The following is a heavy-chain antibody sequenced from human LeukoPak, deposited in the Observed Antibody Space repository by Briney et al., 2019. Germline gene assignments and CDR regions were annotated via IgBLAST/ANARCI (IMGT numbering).Heavy chain of an antibody. V-gene: IGHV3-30*02. J-gene: IGHJ4*02. CDR2: IRYDGSNK. CDR1: GFTFGSYG. D-gene: IGHD3-9*01. CDR3: VRKGITILV. Sequence: GGSLRLSCAASGFTFGSYGMHWVRQAPGEGLEWVAFIRYDGSNKYYADSVKGRFTISRDNSKNTLYLQMNSLRAEDTAVYYCVRKGITILVWGQGTLVTVSS.